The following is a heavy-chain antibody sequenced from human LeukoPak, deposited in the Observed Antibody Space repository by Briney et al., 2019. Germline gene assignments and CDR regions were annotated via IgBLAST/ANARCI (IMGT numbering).Heavy chain of an antibody. CDR1: GGSFSGYY. D-gene: IGHD2-15*01. J-gene: IGHJ5*02. CDR3: ARVSFHSGGPGP. CDR2: INHSGST. V-gene: IGHV4-34*09. Sequence: PSETLSLTCAVYGGSFSGYYWSWIRQPPGKGLEWIGEINHSGSTNYNPSLKSRVTISADTSTNQFSLNLSSVTAADTAVYYCARVSFHSGGPGPWGQGTLVTVSS.